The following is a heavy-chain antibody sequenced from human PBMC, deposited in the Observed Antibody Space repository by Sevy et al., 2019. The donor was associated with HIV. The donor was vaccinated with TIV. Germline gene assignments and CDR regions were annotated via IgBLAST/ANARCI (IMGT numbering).Heavy chain of an antibody. CDR2: VYYSGIT. D-gene: IGHD3-10*01. CDR3: ATMNCSGSAPGSWFDP. J-gene: IGHJ5*02. Sequence: SETLSLTCTVSGGSISSYYWSWIRQPPGKGLEWIGYVYYSGITNYNPSLKSRSTISVDTSNNQFSLKLSSVTAADTALYYCATMNCSGSAPGSWFDPWGQGTLVTVSS. V-gene: IGHV4-59*01. CDR1: GGSISSYY.